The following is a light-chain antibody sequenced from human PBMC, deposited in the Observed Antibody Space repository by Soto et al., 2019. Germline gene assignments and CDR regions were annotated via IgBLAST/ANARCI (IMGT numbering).Light chain of an antibody. CDR2: AAS. V-gene: IGKV1-39*01. CDR3: QQSYITLCT. J-gene: IGKJ1*01. Sequence: DIQMTQSPSSLSASVGDRVTITCRASQSISSYLNWYQQKPGKAPKLLIYAASSLQSGVTSRFSGSGSGTEFTLTISSLQPEDFATYCCQQSYITLCTFGQGTTVEIK. CDR1: QSISSY.